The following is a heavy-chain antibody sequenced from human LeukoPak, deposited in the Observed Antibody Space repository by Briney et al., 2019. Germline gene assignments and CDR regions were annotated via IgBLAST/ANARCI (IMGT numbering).Heavy chain of an antibody. D-gene: IGHD3-10*01. CDR3: ARGYTPIRGVIIIADYFDY. Sequence: PSETLSLTCTVSGGSISSYYWSWIRQPAGKGLEWIGRIYTSGSTNYNPSLKSRVTISVDTSKNQFSLKLSSVTAADTAVYYCARGYTPIRGVIIIADYFDYWGQGTLVTVSS. V-gene: IGHV4-4*07. CDR2: IYTSGST. J-gene: IGHJ4*02. CDR1: GGSISSYY.